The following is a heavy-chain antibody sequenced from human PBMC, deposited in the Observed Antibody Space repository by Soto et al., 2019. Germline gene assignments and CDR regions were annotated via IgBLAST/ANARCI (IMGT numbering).Heavy chain of an antibody. CDR2: INDYIGDK. Sequence: QVHLVQSGAEVKKPGASVRVSCKASGYDLPNYGVTWVRQAPGPGLEWIGWINDYIGDKKYAQKLQERVTMTTETSTNTAFINLANLRPEDTAVYYCAINFYSGSGYKEPWGQGTLVTVSS. V-gene: IGHV1-18*04. J-gene: IGHJ5*02. D-gene: IGHD5-12*01. CDR3: AINFYSGSGYKEP. CDR1: GYDLPNYG.